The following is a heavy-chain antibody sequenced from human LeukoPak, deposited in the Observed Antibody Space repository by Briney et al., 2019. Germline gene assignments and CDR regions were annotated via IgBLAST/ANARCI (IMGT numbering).Heavy chain of an antibody. V-gene: IGHV4-34*01. D-gene: IGHD3-10*01. Sequence: SETLSLTCAVYGGSFSGYYWSWIRQPPGKGLEWIGEINHSGSTNYNPSLKSRVTISVDTSKNQFSLTLSSVTAADTAVYYCGKETRGGYYVYYYYGMEVWGQGTTVTVSS. CDR2: INHSGST. CDR1: GGSFSGYY. CDR3: GKETRGGYYVYYYYGMEV. J-gene: IGHJ6*02.